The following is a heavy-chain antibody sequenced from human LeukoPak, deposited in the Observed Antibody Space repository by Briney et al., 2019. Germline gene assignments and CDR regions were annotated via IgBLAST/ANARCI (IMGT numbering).Heavy chain of an antibody. V-gene: IGHV2-70*11. CDR1: GFSLGSSGMC. Sequence: SGPALVKPTQTLTLTCTFSGFSLGSSGMCVSWIRQPPGKALEWLARIDWDDEKYYNTSLKTRLSISKDTSKNQVVLRMTNMDPVDTATYYCARISARVGTVYYFDYWGQGTLVTVSA. CDR2: IDWDDEK. D-gene: IGHD4-23*01. CDR3: ARISARVGTVYYFDY. J-gene: IGHJ4*02.